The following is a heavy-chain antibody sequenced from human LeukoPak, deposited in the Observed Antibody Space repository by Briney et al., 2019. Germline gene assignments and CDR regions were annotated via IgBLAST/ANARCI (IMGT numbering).Heavy chain of an antibody. D-gene: IGHD1-26*01. CDR2: ISRNGVAT. CDR3: AKDGREGAFDV. Sequence: HPGGSLRLSCEASGLSIGDYTMHWVRQVPGKGLEWVSLISRNGVATKYADSVRGRFVVSRDNSKNSLYLQMNSLTTEDIAFYYCAKDGREGAFDVWGQGTLVTVSS. J-gene: IGHJ3*01. V-gene: IGHV3-43*01. CDR1: GLSIGDYT.